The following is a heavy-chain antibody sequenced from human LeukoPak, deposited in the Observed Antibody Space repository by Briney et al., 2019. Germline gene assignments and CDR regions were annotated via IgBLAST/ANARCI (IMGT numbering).Heavy chain of an antibody. Sequence: GGSLTLSCELSGFSVRVNHMAWVRQGLGKGLEWVAVILPGGVTHYTDSLRDRFSISTDKSKNVLYLHMDTLRAEDTALYYCVRERDYDTYFDYWGGGTLVTVSS. D-gene: IGHD4-17*01. CDR2: ILPGGVT. CDR1: GFSVRVNH. CDR3: VRERDYDTYFDY. V-gene: IGHV3-53*01. J-gene: IGHJ4*02.